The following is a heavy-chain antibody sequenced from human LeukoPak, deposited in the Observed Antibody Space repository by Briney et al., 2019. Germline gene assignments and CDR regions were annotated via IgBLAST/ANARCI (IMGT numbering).Heavy chain of an antibody. Sequence: GVSMKLSCAASGFIHDVSAMQWVRHPPGEGLEWVSIIIGDDDSTFYAYSVRGRFTNSRDNSKNSVYRQMNSLRPEDTALYYCAAYVNLDYWGQGTLVTASS. CDR1: GFIHDVSA. D-gene: IGHD3-10*02. CDR3: AAYVNLDY. V-gene: IGHV3-43*02. J-gene: IGHJ4*02. CDR2: IIGDDDST.